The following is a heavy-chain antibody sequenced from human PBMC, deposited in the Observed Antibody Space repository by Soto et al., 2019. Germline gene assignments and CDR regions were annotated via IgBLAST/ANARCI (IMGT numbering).Heavy chain of an antibody. Sequence: GGSLRLSCSASGFTFSSYSMNWVRQAPGKGLEWVSSISSSSSHIFYADSVKGRLTISRDNTKNSLYLQMNSLRAEDTAVYYCATRYCTSTNCYSFDYWGQGVLVTVSS. CDR3: ATRYCTSTNCYSFDY. V-gene: IGHV3-21*01. CDR2: ISSSSSHI. J-gene: IGHJ4*02. D-gene: IGHD2-2*01. CDR1: GFTFSSYS.